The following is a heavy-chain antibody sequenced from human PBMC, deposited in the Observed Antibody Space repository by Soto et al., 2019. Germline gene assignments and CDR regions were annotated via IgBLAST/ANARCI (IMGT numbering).Heavy chain of an antibody. CDR1: GGTFSSYT. CDR3: ARGGLGGSADDY. Sequence: GASVKVSCKASGGTFSSYTISWVRQAPGQGLEWMGRIIPILGIANYAQKFQGRVTITADKSTSTAYMELSSLRSEDTAVYYCARGGLGGSADDYWGQGTLVTVSS. J-gene: IGHJ4*02. CDR2: IIPILGIA. V-gene: IGHV1-69*02. D-gene: IGHD2-15*01.